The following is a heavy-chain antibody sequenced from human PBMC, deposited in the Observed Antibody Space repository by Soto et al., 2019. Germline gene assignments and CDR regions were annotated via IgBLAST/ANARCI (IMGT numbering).Heavy chain of an antibody. D-gene: IGHD6-13*01. CDR1: GFTFGSHC. CDR2: ISYDGSNK. CDR3: AKEDSSSWHYYYGMDV. Sequence: SLMQSYLSLGFTFGSHCVNRVGQAPGGGLEWVAVISYDGSNKYYADSVKGRFTISRDSSKNMLYLQMNSLRAEDTAVYYCAKEDSSSWHYYYGMDVWGQGTTVTVSS. V-gene: IGHV3-30*18. J-gene: IGHJ6*02.